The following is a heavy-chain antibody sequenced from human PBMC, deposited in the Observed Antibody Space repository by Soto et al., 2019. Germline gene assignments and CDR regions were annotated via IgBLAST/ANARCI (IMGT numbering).Heavy chain of an antibody. J-gene: IGHJ4*02. CDR2: ISSDGSEK. CDR1: GFTFSNYA. CDR3: ANSWTTLTTGFDF. V-gene: IGHV3-30*18. D-gene: IGHD4-17*01. Sequence: VGSLRLSCVASGFTFSNYAMHWVRQAPGKGLGWVAVISSDGSEKYYLDSVRDRFTISRDNSKNTLYLQMNNLRPEDTAMYYCANSWTTLTTGFDFWGQGALVTVSS.